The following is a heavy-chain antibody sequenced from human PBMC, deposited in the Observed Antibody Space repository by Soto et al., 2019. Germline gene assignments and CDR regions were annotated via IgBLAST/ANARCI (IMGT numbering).Heavy chain of an antibody. V-gene: IGHV3-64*01. Sequence: EVQLAESGGGLAQPGGSLRLSCAASGFTLSGYAMDWVRQAPGKGLEYVSGISSNGVGTYYAKSVQGRFTISRDNSKNTVYLQMGSLRPEDMAVYYCARRARPDFYYMDVWGKGTPVTVSS. CDR2: ISSNGVGT. CDR1: GFTLSGYA. D-gene: IGHD6-6*01. CDR3: ARRARPDFYYMDV. J-gene: IGHJ6*03.